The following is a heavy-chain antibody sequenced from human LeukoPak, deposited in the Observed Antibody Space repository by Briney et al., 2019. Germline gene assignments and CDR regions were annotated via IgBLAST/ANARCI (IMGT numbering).Heavy chain of an antibody. CDR3: ARAQRGSYTFDY. V-gene: IGHV4-31*03. CDR2: IYYSGST. Sequence: SQTLSLTCTVSGGSISSGGYYWSWIRQHPGKGLEWIGYIYYSGSTYYNPSLKSRVTISVDTSKNQFSLKLSSVTAADTAVYYCARAQRGSYTFDYWGQGTLDTVSS. CDR1: GGSISSGGYY. J-gene: IGHJ4*02. D-gene: IGHD1-26*01.